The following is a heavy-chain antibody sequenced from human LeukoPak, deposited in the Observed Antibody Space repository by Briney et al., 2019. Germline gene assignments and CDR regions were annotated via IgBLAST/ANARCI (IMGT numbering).Heavy chain of an antibody. CDR3: ALQGSTSPFDY. D-gene: IGHD2-2*01. CDR2: ISYDGSNK. J-gene: IGHJ4*02. V-gene: IGHV3-30*04. Sequence: GGSLRLSCAASGFTFSSYAMHWVRQAPGKGLEWVAVISYDGSNKYCADSVKGRFTISRDNSKNTLYLQMNSLRAEDTAVYYCALQGSTSPFDYWGQATLVTVSS. CDR1: GFTFSSYA.